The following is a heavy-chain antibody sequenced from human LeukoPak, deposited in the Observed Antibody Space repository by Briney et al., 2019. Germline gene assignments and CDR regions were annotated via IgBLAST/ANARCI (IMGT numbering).Heavy chain of an antibody. V-gene: IGHV1-2*04. D-gene: IGHD3-22*01. CDR1: GYTFTGYY. CDR3: ARVGLSGYYDSSGYPNYYYYGMDV. J-gene: IGHJ6*02. CDR2: INPHSGGT. Sequence: ASVKVSCKASGYTFTGYYMHWVRQAPGQGLEWMGWINPHSGGTNYAQKFQGWVTMTRDTSISTAYMELSRLRSDDTAVYYCARVGLSGYYDSSGYPNYYYYGMDVWGQGTTVTVSS.